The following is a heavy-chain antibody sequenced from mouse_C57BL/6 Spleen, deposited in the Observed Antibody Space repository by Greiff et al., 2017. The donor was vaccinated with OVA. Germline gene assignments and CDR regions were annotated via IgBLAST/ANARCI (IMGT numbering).Heavy chain of an antibody. CDR2: INPSNGGT. D-gene: IGHD2-3*01. J-gene: IGHJ2*01. CDR1: GYTFTSYW. Sequence: QVQLKQPGAELVKPGASVKQSCKASGYTFTSYWMQWVKQRPGQGLEWIGNINPSNGGTNYNEKFKSKATLTVDKSSSTAYMQLSSLTSEDSAVYYCARLGGYYPIDYWGQGTTLTVSS. CDR3: ARLGGYYPIDY. V-gene: IGHV1-53*01.